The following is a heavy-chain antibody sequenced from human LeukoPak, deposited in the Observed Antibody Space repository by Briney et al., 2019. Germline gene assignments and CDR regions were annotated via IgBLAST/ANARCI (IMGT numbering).Heavy chain of an antibody. D-gene: IGHD3-10*01. J-gene: IGHJ4*02. CDR2: IIPIFGTA. V-gene: IGHV1-69*13. CDR1: GGTFVSYA. CDR3: ATPGAGSGSNQFDY. Sequence: ASVKVSCKASGGTFVSYAISWVRQAPGQGLEWMGGIIPIFGTANYAQKFQGRVTITADESTSTAYMELSSLRSEDTAVYYCATPGAGSGSNQFDYWGQGTLVTVSS.